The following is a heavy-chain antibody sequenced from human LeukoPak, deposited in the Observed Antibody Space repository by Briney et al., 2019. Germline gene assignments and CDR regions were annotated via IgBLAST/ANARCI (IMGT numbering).Heavy chain of an antibody. V-gene: IGHV5-51*01. CDR1: GYGFTSYW. D-gene: IGHD1/OR15-1a*01. Sequence: GESLKISCKASGYGFTSYWIVWVRQTPGKGLEWMGIIYPGDSDTRYNPSFQGQVTISADKSIATAYLHLSGLKASDTAIYYCGRHMNNLQLWLDYWGQGTVVTVSS. CDR3: GRHMNNLQLWLDY. CDR2: IYPGDSDT. J-gene: IGHJ4*02.